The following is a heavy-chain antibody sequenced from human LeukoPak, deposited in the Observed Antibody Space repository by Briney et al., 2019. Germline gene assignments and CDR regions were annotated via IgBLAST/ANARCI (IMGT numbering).Heavy chain of an antibody. D-gene: IGHD6-13*01. CDR2: IWYDGSNK. J-gene: IGHJ6*02. Sequence: GGSLRLSCAASGFTFGSYGMHWVRQAPGKGLEWVAVIWYDGSNKYYADSVKGRFTISRDNSKNTLYLQMNSLRAEDTAVYYCARIGQQLVRGGMDVWGQGTTVTVSS. V-gene: IGHV3-33*01. CDR1: GFTFGSYG. CDR3: ARIGQQLVRGGMDV.